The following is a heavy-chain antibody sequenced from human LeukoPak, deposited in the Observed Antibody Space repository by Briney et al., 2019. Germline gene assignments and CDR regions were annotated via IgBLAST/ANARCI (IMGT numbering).Heavy chain of an antibody. D-gene: IGHD1-14*01. Sequence: GGSLRLSCAASGFTFSSYSMNWIRQAPGKGLEWVSSISSSSSYIYYADSVKGRFTISRDNAKNSLYLQMNSLRAEDTAVYYCARAIGYNDYYMDVWGKGTTVTVSS. CDR2: ISSSSSYI. V-gene: IGHV3-21*01. J-gene: IGHJ6*03. CDR1: GFTFSSYS. CDR3: ARAIGYNDYYMDV.